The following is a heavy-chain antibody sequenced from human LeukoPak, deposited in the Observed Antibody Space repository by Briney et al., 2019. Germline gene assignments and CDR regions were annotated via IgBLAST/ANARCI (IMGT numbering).Heavy chain of an antibody. CDR1: GFTFSSYS. CDR2: ISSSSGYI. V-gene: IGHV3-21*01. Sequence: KSGGSLRLSCAASGFTFSSYSMNWVRQAPGKGLEWVSSISSSSGYIYYADSVKGRFTISRDNAKNSLYLQMNSLRAEDTAVYYCARGPQDVPGIAVAGTPRRIYYYYYYMDVWGKGTTVTVSS. CDR3: ARGPQDVPGIAVAGTPRRIYYYYYYMDV. J-gene: IGHJ6*03. D-gene: IGHD6-19*01.